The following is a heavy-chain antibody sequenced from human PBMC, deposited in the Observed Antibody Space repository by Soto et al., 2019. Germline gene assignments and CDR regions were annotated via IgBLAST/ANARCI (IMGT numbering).Heavy chain of an antibody. CDR3: AWIGYSSSWYGWIDP. J-gene: IGHJ5*02. Sequence: ASVKVSCKASGYTFTSYGISWVRQAPGQGLEWMGWISAYNGNTNYAQKLQGRVTMTTDTSTSTAYMELRSLRSDDTAVYYCAWIGYSSSWYGWIDPRGQGTLVTVSS. V-gene: IGHV1-18*01. D-gene: IGHD6-13*01. CDR2: ISAYNGNT. CDR1: GYTFTSYG.